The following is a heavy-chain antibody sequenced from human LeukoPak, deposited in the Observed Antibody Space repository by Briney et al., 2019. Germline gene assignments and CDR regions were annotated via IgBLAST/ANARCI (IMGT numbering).Heavy chain of an antibody. CDR3: ARVYNYYDSSGPIDY. Sequence: GGSLRLSCAASGFTFSDYYMSWIRQAPGKGLEWVSHISSSGSTIYYADSVKGRFTISRDNAKNSLYLQMNSLRAEDTAVYYCARVYNYYDSSGPIDYWGQGTLVTVSS. V-gene: IGHV3-11*04. D-gene: IGHD3-22*01. CDR2: ISSSGSTI. J-gene: IGHJ4*02. CDR1: GFTFSDYY.